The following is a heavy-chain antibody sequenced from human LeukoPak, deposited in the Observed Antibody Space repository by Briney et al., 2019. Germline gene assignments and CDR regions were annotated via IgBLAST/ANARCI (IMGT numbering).Heavy chain of an antibody. CDR3: ARHPDGSRSLDY. CDR1: GFSFSDYY. D-gene: IGHD1-26*01. J-gene: IGHJ4*02. CDR2: ISSSGRHT. Sequence: GGSLRLSCVASGFSFSDYYMSWIRQAPGKGLEWVSYISSSGRHTNYADSVTGRFTISRNHAKKSLHLQMNSLRAEDTAVYYCARHPDGSRSLDYWGQGTLVTVSS. V-gene: IGHV3-11*03.